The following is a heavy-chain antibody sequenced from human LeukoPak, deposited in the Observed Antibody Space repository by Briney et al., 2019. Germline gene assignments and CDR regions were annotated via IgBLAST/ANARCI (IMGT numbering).Heavy chain of an antibody. Sequence: ASVKVSCKASGYTFTGYYMHWVRQAPGQGLEWMGWINPNSGGTNYAQKFQGRVTMTRDTSISTAYMELSRLRSDDTAVYYCARERMYCSSTRCYRRSWFDPWGQGTLVTVSS. CDR2: INPNSGGT. V-gene: IGHV1-2*02. J-gene: IGHJ5*02. CDR1: GYTFTGYY. CDR3: ARERMYCSSTRCYRRSWFDP. D-gene: IGHD2-2*01.